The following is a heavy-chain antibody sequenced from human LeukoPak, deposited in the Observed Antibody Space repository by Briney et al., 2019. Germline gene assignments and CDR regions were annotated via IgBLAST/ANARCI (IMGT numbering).Heavy chain of an antibody. CDR1: GGSFSGYY. D-gene: IGHD3-3*01. J-gene: IGHJ5*02. CDR2: INHSGST. V-gene: IGHV4-34*01. CDR3: ARGYDFWSGYHIDNWFGP. Sequence: SETLSLTCAVYGGSFSGYYWSWIRQPPGKGLEWIGEINHSGSTNYNPSLKSRVTISVDTSKNQFSLKLSSVTAADTAVYYCARGYDFWSGYHIDNWFGPWGQGTLVTVSS.